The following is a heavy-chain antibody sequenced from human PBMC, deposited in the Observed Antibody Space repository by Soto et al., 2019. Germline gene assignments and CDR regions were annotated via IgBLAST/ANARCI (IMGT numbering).Heavy chain of an antibody. CDR2: IYYSGST. D-gene: IGHD3-10*01. Sequence: PSETLSLTCTVSGGSISSSSYYWGWIRQPPGKGLEWIGSIYYSGSTYYNPSLKSRVTISVDTSKNQFSLKLSSVTAADTAVYYCATMVRGVINRGMDVWGQGTTVTVSS. J-gene: IGHJ6*02. CDR1: GGSISSSSYY. CDR3: ATMVRGVINRGMDV. V-gene: IGHV4-39*01.